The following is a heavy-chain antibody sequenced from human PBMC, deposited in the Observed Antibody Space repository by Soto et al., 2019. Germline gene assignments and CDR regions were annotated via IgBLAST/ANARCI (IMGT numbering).Heavy chain of an antibody. J-gene: IGHJ2*01. CDR2: ISGSGDST. CDR3: ARRERGWYFDL. Sequence: EVQLLESGGGLVQPGGSLRLSCVASGFTFSSYAMNWVRQAPGKGLEWVSVISGSGDSTYYADSVKGRFTISRDNSKNTLYLPMTSLRAEDTAVYYCARRERGWYFDLWGRGTLVTVSS. V-gene: IGHV3-23*01. CDR1: GFTFSSYA.